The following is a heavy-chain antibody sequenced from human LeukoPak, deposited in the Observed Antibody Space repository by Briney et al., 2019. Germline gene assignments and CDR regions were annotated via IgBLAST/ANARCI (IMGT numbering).Heavy chain of an antibody. CDR1: GFTFSSYG. CDR2: ISYDGSNK. J-gene: IGHJ5*02. V-gene: IGHV3-30*03. D-gene: IGHD6-19*01. CDR3: ASSGWDQSVNWFDP. Sequence: PGGSLRLSCAASGFTFSSYGMHWVRQAPGKGLEWVAVISYDGSNKYYADSVKGRFTISRDNSKNTLYLQMNSLRAEDTAVYYCASSGWDQSVNWFDPWGQGTLVTVSS.